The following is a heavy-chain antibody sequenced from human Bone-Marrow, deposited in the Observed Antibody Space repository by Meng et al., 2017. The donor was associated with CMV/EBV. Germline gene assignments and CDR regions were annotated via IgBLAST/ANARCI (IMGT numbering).Heavy chain of an antibody. CDR1: GGSISSYY. D-gene: IGHD1-1*01. CDR2: IYYSGST. CDR3: ARSTTGPGDY. Sequence: SETLSLTCTVSGGSISSYYWSWIRQPPGKGLEWIGYIYYSGSTNYNPSLKSRVTISVDTSKNQFSLKVTSVTAADTAVYYCARSTTGPGDYWGQGTLVTVSS. V-gene: IGHV4-59*01. J-gene: IGHJ4*02.